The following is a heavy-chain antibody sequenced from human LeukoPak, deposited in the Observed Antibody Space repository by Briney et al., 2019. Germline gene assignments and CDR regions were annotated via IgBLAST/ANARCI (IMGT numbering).Heavy chain of an antibody. CDR3: ARRGYSDSSGYDY. CDR2: ISGDSSDI. CDR1: GFALSSYA. Sequence: PGGSLRLSCAASGFALSSYAMHWVRQAPGKGLEWVSSISGDSSDIYYADSVMGRSTISRDNAKNSVYLQINSLRAEDTAIYYCARRGYSDSSGYDYWGQGTLVTVSS. V-gene: IGHV3-21*01. J-gene: IGHJ4*02. D-gene: IGHD3-22*01.